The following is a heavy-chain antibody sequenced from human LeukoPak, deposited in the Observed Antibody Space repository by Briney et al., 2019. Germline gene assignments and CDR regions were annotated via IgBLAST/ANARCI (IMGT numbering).Heavy chain of an antibody. Sequence: GESLRISCKGSGYSFTSYWISWVRQMPGKGLEWMGRIDPSDSYTNYSPSFQGHATISADKSISTAYLQWSSLKASDTAMYYCATSEYSSSWDDYWGQGTLVTVSS. CDR2: IDPSDSYT. CDR1: GYSFTSYW. V-gene: IGHV5-10-1*01. J-gene: IGHJ4*02. D-gene: IGHD6-6*01. CDR3: ATSEYSSSWDDY.